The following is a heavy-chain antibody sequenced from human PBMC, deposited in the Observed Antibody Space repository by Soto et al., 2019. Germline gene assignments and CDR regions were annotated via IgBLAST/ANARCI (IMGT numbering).Heavy chain of an antibody. CDR2: ISGSGGST. CDR1: GFTFSSYA. V-gene: IGHV3-23*01. D-gene: IGHD6-13*01. CDR3: VAFPSWRYFDY. Sequence: EVQLLESGGGLVQPGGSLRLSCAASGFTFSSYAMSWVRQAPGKGLEWVSAISGSGGSTYYADSVKGRFTISRDNSKNSLYLQMNSLRAEDPAVYYCVAFPSWRYFDYWGQGTLVTVSS. J-gene: IGHJ4*02.